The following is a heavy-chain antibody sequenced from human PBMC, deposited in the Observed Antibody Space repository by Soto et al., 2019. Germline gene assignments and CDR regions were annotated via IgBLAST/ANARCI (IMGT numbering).Heavy chain of an antibody. CDR3: ARLVFAIPTYFGTDYYYGMDV. V-gene: IGHV4-39*01. D-gene: IGHD3-9*01. Sequence: SETLSLTCTVSGGSISSSSYYWGWIRQPPGKGLEWIGSIYYSGSTYYNPSLKSRVTISVDTSKNQFSLKLSSVTAADTAVYYCARLVFAIPTYFGTDYYYGMDVWGQGTTVTVSS. J-gene: IGHJ6*02. CDR2: IYYSGST. CDR1: GGSISSSSYY.